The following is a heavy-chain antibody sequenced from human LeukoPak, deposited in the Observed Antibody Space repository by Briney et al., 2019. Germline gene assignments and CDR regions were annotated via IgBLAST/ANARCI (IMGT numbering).Heavy chain of an antibody. V-gene: IGHV4-34*01. D-gene: IGHD3-10*01. J-gene: IGHJ4*02. CDR2: INHSGST. Sequence: SETLSLTCAVYGVSFSGYYWSWIRQPPGKGLEWIGEINHSGSTNYNPSLKSRVTISVDTSKNQFSLKLSSVTAADTAVYYCARLYGSGSYLTYYFYYWGQGTLVTVSS. CDR3: ARLYGSGSYLTYYFYY. CDR1: GVSFSGYY.